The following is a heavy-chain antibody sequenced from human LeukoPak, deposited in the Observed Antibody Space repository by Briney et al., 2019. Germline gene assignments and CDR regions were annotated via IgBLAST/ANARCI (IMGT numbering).Heavy chain of an antibody. CDR1: GYIFTSYW. V-gene: IGHV5-51*01. J-gene: IGHJ4*02. Sequence: GXSLQISCKGSGYIFTSYWIGWGRQVPGKGLEWMGIIYPGDSDTRYSPSFQGQVTISADKSISTAYLQWSSLKASDTAMYYCARQGGWSPMDYWGQGTLVTVSS. CDR2: IYPGDSDT. D-gene: IGHD6-19*01. CDR3: ARQGGWSPMDY.